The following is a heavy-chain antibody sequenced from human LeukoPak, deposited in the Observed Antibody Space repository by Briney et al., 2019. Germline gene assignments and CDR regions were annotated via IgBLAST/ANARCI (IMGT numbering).Heavy chain of an antibody. V-gene: IGHV3-7*01. D-gene: IGHD3-10*01. CDR3: AKDRSYYGSGNGIYYFDY. CDR2: IKQDGSEK. J-gene: IGHJ4*02. CDR1: GFTFSSYW. Sequence: PGGSLRLSCAASGFTFSSYWMSWVRQAPGKGLEWVANIKQDGSEKYYVDSVKGRFTISRDNAKNSLYLQMNSLRAEDTAVYYCAKDRSYYGSGNGIYYFDYWGQGTLVTVSS.